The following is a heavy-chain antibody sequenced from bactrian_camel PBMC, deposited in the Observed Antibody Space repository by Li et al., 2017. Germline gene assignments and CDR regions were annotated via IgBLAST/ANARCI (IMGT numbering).Heavy chain of an antibody. Sequence: VQLVESGGGLVQPGGSLRLSCAASGFTFSTYDMSWVRQAPGKGLEWVSAINSGGGSTYYADSVKGRFTISRDNAKNTVYLQMSSLKSEDTALYYCATDYGLGSFGYWGQGTQVTVS. CDR2: INSGGGST. CDR3: ATDYGLGSFGY. D-gene: IGHD5*01. V-gene: IGHV3S40*01. J-gene: IGHJ6*01. CDR1: GFTFSTYD.